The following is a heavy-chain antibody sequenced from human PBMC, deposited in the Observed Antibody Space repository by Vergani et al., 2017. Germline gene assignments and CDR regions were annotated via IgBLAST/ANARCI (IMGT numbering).Heavy chain of an antibody. CDR3: ASPPHSSWNDYYDGMDG. V-gene: IGHV1-69*13. D-gene: IGHD6-13*01. CDR1: GGTFSSYA. Sequence: QVQLVQSGAEVKKPGSSVKVSCKASGGTFSSYAISWVRQAPGQGLEWMGRIIPIFGTANYAQKFQGRVTITADESTSTAYMELSSLRSEDTAVYYCASPPHSSWNDYYDGMDGWGQGTTVTVSS. J-gene: IGHJ6*02. CDR2: IIPIFGTA.